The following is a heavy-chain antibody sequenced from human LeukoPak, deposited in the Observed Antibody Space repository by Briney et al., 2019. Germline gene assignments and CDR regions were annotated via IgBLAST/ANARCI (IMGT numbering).Heavy chain of an antibody. CDR2: ISAYNGNT. CDR1: GYTFTSYG. Sequence: ASVKVSCKASGYTFTSYGISWVRQAPGQGLEWMGWISAYNGNTNSAQEFQGRVTMTTDTSTSTAYMELRSLRSDDTAVYYCAKGGEYYASSGYFDYWGQGTLVTVSS. V-gene: IGHV1-18*01. D-gene: IGHD3-22*01. CDR3: AKGGEYYASSGYFDY. J-gene: IGHJ4*02.